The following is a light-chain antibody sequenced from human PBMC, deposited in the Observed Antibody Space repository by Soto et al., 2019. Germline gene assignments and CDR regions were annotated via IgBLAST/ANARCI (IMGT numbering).Light chain of an antibody. V-gene: IGKV2-28*01. Sequence: DIVVTQSPLSLPVTPGEPASISCTSSQSLLHSNGHYYLDWYLQKPGQSPQVLIYSGSNRASGVPERFSGSGSCADFTLKISRVEAEDVGVYYCMQTLQGRTFVHGTRVEIK. J-gene: IGKJ1*01. CDR3: MQTLQGRT. CDR2: SGS. CDR1: QSLLHSNGHYY.